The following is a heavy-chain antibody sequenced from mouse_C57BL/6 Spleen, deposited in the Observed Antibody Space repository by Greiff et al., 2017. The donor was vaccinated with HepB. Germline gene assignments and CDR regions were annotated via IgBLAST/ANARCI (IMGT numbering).Heavy chain of an antibody. D-gene: IGHD2-1*01. CDR2: ISSGRSTI. Sequence: EVKVVESGGGLVKPGGSLKLSCAASGFTFSDYGMHWVRQAPEKGLAWVAYISSGRSTIYYADTVKGRFTIARDNAKNTLFLQMTSLRSEETAMYYCASINYGNYVGAYWGQGTLVTVSS. CDR3: ASINYGNYVGAY. V-gene: IGHV5-17*01. J-gene: IGHJ3*01. CDR1: GFTFSDYG.